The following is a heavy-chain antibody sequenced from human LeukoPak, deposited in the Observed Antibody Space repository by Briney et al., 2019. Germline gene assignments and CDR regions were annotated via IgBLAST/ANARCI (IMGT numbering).Heavy chain of an antibody. CDR2: ISSSGSTI. Sequence: PGGSLRLSCAASGFTFSDYYMSWIRQAPGKGLEWVSYISSSGSTIYYADSVKGRFTISRDNAKNSLYLQMNSLRAEDTAVYYCARIGPLAARAYYYYYMDVWGKGTTVTVSS. CDR1: GFTFSDYY. D-gene: IGHD6-6*01. V-gene: IGHV3-11*04. CDR3: ARIGPLAARAYYYYYMDV. J-gene: IGHJ6*03.